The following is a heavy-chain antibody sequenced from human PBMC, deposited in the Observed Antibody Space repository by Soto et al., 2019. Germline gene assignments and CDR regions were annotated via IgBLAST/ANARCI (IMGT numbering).Heavy chain of an antibody. CDR3: ATGAVRVITMRDYHYGMSD. CDR1: GGTLVSYA. D-gene: IGHD3-10*01. CDR2: FIPIFGTT. Sequence: SVKVSCKAPGGTLVSYAISWVRQVPGQGLEWMGEFIPIFGTTNHPQKFQGRVTITADESTTTAYMELSSLTFEDTAVYYCATGAVRVITMRDYHYGMSDWGQGTTVTVSS. V-gene: IGHV1-69*13. J-gene: IGHJ6*02.